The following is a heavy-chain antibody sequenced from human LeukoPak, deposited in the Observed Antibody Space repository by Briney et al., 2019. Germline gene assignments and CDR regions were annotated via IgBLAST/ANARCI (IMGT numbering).Heavy chain of an antibody. V-gene: IGHV1-46*01. D-gene: IGHD6-19*01. Sequence: ASVKVSCKASGYTFTSYYMHWVRQAPGQGLEWMGIINPSGGSTSYAQKFQGRVTMTRDTSTSTVYMELSSLRSEDTAVYYCARETAPTVAGTSYYYYGMDVWGQGATVTVSS. CDR1: GYTFTSYY. CDR3: ARETAPTVAGTSYYYYGMDV. CDR2: INPSGGST. J-gene: IGHJ6*02.